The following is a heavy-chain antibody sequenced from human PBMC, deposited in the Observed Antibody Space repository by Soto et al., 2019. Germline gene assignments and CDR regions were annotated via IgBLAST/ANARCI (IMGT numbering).Heavy chain of an antibody. CDR3: ARDRETLIGYYSLDAFDI. V-gene: IGHV1-69*13. CDR1: GGTFSSSA. Sequence: SVKVSWTASGGTFSSSAISGVRQAPGQGLGRKGGLIPTFGPANDPQKFQGQVTITADESPCTAYMELSSLSSEDTPVYYCARDRETLIGYYSLDAFDIWGQRTIVTVSS. J-gene: IGHJ3*02. CDR2: LIPTFGPA. D-gene: IGHD3-22*01.